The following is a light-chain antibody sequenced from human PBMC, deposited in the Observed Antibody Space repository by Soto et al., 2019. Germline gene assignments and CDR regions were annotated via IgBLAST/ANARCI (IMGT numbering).Light chain of an antibody. CDR1: SSNIGSES. V-gene: IGLV1-44*01. Sequence: QSVLTQPPSTSGTPGQRVTISCSGSSSNIGSESVNWYQQLPGTAPKPLIYSYNQRPSGVPDRFSGSKSGTSASLAISGLQSEDEADYICAAWDDSLNGYVFGLGTKVTVL. CDR3: AAWDDSLNGYV. CDR2: SYN. J-gene: IGLJ1*01.